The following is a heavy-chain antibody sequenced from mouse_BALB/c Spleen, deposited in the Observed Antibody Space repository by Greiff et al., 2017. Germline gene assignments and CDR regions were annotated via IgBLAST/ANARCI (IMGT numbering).Heavy chain of an antibody. V-gene: IGHV1S132*01. J-gene: IGHJ1*01. CDR1: GYIFTSYW. CDR2: IYPGTGST. CDR3: ARKYGNYPYWYFDV. D-gene: IGHD2-10*02. Sequence: QVQLQQSGAELVRPGASVKLSCKTSGYIFTSYWIHWVKQRSGQGLEWIARIYPGTGSTYYNEKFKGKATLTADKSSSTAYMQLSSLTSEDSAVYYCARKYGNYPYWYFDVWGAGTTVTVSS.